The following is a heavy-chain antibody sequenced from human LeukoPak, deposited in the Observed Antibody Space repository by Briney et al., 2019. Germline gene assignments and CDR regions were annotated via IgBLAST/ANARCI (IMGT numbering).Heavy chain of an antibody. CDR2: ISVRGGST. CDR3: ARDWGIASRPYFDK. V-gene: IGHV3-23*01. Sequence: GGSLRLSCAASGFTFSSYAMTWVRQVPGKGLEWVSVISVRGGSTYYADSVKGRFTISRDDSKNTLYLQMNSLRAEDTAVYYCARDWGIASRPYFDKWGLGTLVTVSS. CDR1: GFTFSSYA. J-gene: IGHJ4*02. D-gene: IGHD6-6*01.